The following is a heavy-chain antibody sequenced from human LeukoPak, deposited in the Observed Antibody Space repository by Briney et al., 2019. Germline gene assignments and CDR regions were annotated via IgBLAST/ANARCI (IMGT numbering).Heavy chain of an antibody. CDR1: GGSISGLY. D-gene: IGHD6-6*01. Sequence: SETASLTCSVSGGSISGLYWSWIRQPPGKGLWWVGYIYYTVSTNHNTSLKGRVTIFVDTSKNQFSLRLSSVTAADTAVYYCARHRAYSSSSPFDYWGRGTLVTASS. J-gene: IGHJ4*02. V-gene: IGHV4-59*08. CDR2: IYYTVST. CDR3: ARHRAYSSSSPFDY.